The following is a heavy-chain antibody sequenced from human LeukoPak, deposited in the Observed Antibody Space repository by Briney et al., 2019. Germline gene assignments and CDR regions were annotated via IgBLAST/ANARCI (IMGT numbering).Heavy chain of an antibody. D-gene: IGHD7-27*01. V-gene: IGHV4-59*08. CDR3: ARHYSITGGRLSGYWLDP. CDR1: GASIITYY. CDR2: IYYTGST. Sequence: PSETLSLTCTVSGASIITYYWSWIRQPPGKGLEWIAYIYYTGSTNYNPSLKSRVTISVDTSKNQVSLKLSSVTAADTAVYYCARHYSITGGRLSGYWLDPWGQGTLVTVSS. J-gene: IGHJ5*02.